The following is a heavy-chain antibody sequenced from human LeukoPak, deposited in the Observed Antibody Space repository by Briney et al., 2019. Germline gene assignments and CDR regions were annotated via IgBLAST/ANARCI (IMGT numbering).Heavy chain of an antibody. Sequence: PGESLKISCKVSGYILTNNWIGWVRQVPGKGLEWMGLIYPGYSDAKYSPSFQGQVTFSVDKSISTAYLQWSSLKASDTAMYYCARLQQVEDAFDIWGQGTMVTVSS. V-gene: IGHV5-51*01. CDR2: IYPGYSDA. J-gene: IGHJ3*02. CDR3: ARLQQVEDAFDI. CDR1: GYILTNNW.